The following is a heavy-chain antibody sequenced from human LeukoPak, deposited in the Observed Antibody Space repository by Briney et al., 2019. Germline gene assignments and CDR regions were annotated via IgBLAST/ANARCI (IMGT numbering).Heavy chain of an antibody. CDR3: ARSAHYYYDSASYGVAFDV. J-gene: IGHJ3*01. CDR2: IFYTGSI. V-gene: IGHV4-59*01. Sequence: GSLRLSCAASGFTFSSYAMSWIRQPPGKGLEWIGNIFYTGSIKYNPSLKSRVTISVDTSKNQFSLKLSSVTAADTAMYYCARSAHYYYDSASYGVAFDVWGQGTLVTVSS. D-gene: IGHD3-22*01. CDR1: GFTFSSYA.